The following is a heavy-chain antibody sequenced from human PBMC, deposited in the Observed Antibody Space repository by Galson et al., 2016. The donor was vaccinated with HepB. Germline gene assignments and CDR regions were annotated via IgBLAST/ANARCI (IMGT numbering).Heavy chain of an antibody. CDR3: ARGIDYYLLYYGMNV. J-gene: IGHJ6*02. D-gene: IGHD4/OR15-4a*01. CDR1: GGTFNMYN. Sequence: SVKVSCKASGGTFNMYNTNWVRQAPGHGLEWMGAIIPLFGKTNYTEKFRGRITISADQSTNTVYMALTSLRSEHTAVSYCARGIDYYLLYYGMNVWGQGTKVTGSS. V-gene: IGHV1-69*13. CDR2: IIPLFGKT.